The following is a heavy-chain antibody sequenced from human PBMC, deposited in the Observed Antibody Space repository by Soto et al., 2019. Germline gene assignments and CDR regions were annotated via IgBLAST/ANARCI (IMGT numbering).Heavy chain of an antibody. CDR1: GYTFTSYA. Sequence: ASVKVSCKASGYTFTSYAMHWVRQAPGQRLEWMGWINAGNGNTKYSQKFQRRVTITRDTSASTAYMELSSLRSEDTAVYYCARVVGVATSGWFDPWGQGTLVTVSS. D-gene: IGHD6-19*01. V-gene: IGHV1-3*01. CDR2: INAGNGNT. J-gene: IGHJ5*02. CDR3: ARVVGVATSGWFDP.